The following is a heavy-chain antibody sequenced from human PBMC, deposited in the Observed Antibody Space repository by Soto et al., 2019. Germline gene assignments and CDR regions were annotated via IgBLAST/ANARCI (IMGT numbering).Heavy chain of an antibody. V-gene: IGHV1-46*01. CDR1: GYTFTSYY. J-gene: IGHJ4*02. CDR3: ARGLIYDSSGYYFDY. CDR2: INPSGGST. D-gene: IGHD3-22*01. Sequence: QVQLVQSGAEVKKPGASVKVSCKASGYTFTSYYMHWVRQAPGQGLEWMGIINPSGGSTRYAQKFQGRDTMTRDKSKSTVYMELSSLRSEDTAVYYCARGLIYDSSGYYFDYWGQGTLVTVSS.